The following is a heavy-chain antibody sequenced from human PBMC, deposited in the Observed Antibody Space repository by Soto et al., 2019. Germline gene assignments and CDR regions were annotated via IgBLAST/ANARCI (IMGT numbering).Heavy chain of an antibody. CDR3: AKVGGGVADYYYYYMDV. J-gene: IGHJ6*03. CDR2: ISGSGGST. CDR1: GLTFVSYG. Sequence: GGSLRLSCAASGLTFVSYGMSWVSQAPGKGLEWVSAISGSGGSTYYADSVKGRFTISRDNSKNTLYLQMNSLRAEDTAVYYCAKVGGGVADYYYYYMDVWGKGTTVTVSS. D-gene: IGHD3-16*01. V-gene: IGHV3-23*01.